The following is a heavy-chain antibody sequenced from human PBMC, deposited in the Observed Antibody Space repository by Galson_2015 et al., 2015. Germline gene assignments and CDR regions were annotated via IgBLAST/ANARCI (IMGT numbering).Heavy chain of an antibody. V-gene: IGHV3-74*01. CDR1: GFTFSSYW. CDR2: INSDGSNT. Sequence: SLRLSCAASGFTFSSYWMHRVRQAPGKGLVWVSQINSDGSNTHYADSVKGRFTISRDNAKNTLYLQMNSLRAEDTAVYYCARDRAMTNWFDPWGQGTLVTVSS. CDR3: ARDRAMTNWFDP. D-gene: IGHD2-21*02. J-gene: IGHJ5*02.